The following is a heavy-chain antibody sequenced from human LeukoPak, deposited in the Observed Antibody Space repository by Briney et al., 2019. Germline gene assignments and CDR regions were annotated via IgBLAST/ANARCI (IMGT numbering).Heavy chain of an antibody. CDR1: GFTFSSYA. V-gene: IGHV3-23*01. Sequence: GRSLRLSCAASGFTFSSYAMSWVRQAPGKGLEWVSAISGSGGSTYYADSVKGRFTISRDNSKNTLYLQMNSLRAEDTAVYYCAKGLSNDFWSGYPTFDYWGQGTLVTVSS. D-gene: IGHD3-3*01. CDR3: AKGLSNDFWSGYPTFDY. J-gene: IGHJ4*02. CDR2: ISGSGGST.